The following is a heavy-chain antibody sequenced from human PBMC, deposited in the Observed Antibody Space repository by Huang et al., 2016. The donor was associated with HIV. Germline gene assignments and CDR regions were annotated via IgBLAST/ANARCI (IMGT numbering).Heavy chain of an antibody. Sequence: QVQLQESGPGLVKPSETLSLTCTVSGGSMSSYSWSWIRQPPGKGLEWIGYIYYSGSTNYNPALKSRVTISVDASKNQFSLRLSSVTAADTAVYYCASASIAARRWFDPWGQGSLVTVSS. CDR1: GGSMSSYS. CDR3: ASASIAARRWFDP. CDR2: IYYSGST. V-gene: IGHV4-59*01. J-gene: IGHJ5*02. D-gene: IGHD6-6*01.